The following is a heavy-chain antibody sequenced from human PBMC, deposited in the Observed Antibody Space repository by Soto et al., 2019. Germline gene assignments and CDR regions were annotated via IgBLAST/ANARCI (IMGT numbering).Heavy chain of an antibody. D-gene: IGHD2-15*01. CDR1: GYAFTSFG. J-gene: IGHJ3*02. CDR3: ARCSGGTCYASYAFDI. Sequence: QVQLVQSGIEVKNPGASVKVSCKASGYAFTSFGISWVRQAPGQGLEWMGWTVANNGYTKYAQTLQGRVTLITDTSTSTAYMELRSLMYDDTAVYYCARCSGGTCYASYAFDIWGQWTMVTVSS. CDR2: TVANNGYT. V-gene: IGHV1-18*01.